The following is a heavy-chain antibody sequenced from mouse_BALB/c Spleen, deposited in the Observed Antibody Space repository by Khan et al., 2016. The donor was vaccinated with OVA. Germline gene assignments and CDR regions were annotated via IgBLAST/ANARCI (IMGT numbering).Heavy chain of an antibody. D-gene: IGHD2-14*01. Sequence: QVQLQQSGPGLVSPSQSLSITCTVSGFSLSRYNIHWVRQPPGKGLEWLGMIWGGGGTDYNSTLKSSLSISKDNSNSQVFLKMNSLQTDDTAMYYCARAYYRYDGYYAMDYWGQGTSVTVSS. CDR1: GFSLSRYN. CDR3: ARAYYRYDGYYAMDY. CDR2: IWGGGGT. J-gene: IGHJ4*01. V-gene: IGHV2-6-4*01.